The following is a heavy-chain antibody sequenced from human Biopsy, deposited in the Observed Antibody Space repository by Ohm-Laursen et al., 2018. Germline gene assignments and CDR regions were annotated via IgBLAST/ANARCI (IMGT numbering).Heavy chain of an antibody. Sequence: SSVKVSCKVSGYTLTELSMHWVRQAPGQGLEWLGENIPILGTGNYAQKFQDRVTVAADTSTSTATMELRSLRSDDTAVYYCATKLTGYFHHWGQGTLVTVSS. CDR2: NIPILGTG. CDR3: ATKLTGYFHH. J-gene: IGHJ1*01. D-gene: IGHD3-9*01. V-gene: IGHV1-69*06. CDR1: GYTLTELS.